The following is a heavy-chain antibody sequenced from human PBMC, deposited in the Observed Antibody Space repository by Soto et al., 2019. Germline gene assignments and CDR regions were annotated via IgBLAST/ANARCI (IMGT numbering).Heavy chain of an antibody. CDR1: RGSVGAGGYY. CDR3: AIICLEDVCSVKENWFDP. D-gene: IGHD2-15*01. J-gene: IGHJ5*02. CDR2: MYYSGRT. Sequence: SETLSLTCTVSRGSVGAGGYYWGWIRQSPGKGLEWIGHMYYSGRTNYNPSLKSRVTLSVDTSKNQFSLNLSSLTTADTAVYYCAIICLEDVCSVKENWFDPWGPGTLVTVSS. V-gene: IGHV4-61*08.